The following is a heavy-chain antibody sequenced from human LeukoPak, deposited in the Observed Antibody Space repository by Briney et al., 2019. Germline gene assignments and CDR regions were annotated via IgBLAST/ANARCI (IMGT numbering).Heavy chain of an antibody. CDR2: IYHSGST. CDR3: VRGGYYYGPSD. Sequence: SETLSLTCTVSGYSISSGYYWGWIRQPPGKGLEWIGSIYHSGSTYYNPSLKSRVTISVDTSKNQFSLKLRSVTAADTAVYYCVRGGYYYGPSDWGQGTLVTVSS. V-gene: IGHV4-38-2*02. J-gene: IGHJ4*02. D-gene: IGHD3-10*01. CDR1: GYSISSGYY.